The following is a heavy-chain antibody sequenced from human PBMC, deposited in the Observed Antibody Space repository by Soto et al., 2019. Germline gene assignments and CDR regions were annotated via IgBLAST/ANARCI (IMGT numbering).Heavy chain of an antibody. V-gene: IGHV1-58*01. CDR1: GFTFTSSA. D-gene: IGHD3-22*01. CDR2: IVVGSGNT. CDR3: AAVTPGGTMIVVVIDAFDI. J-gene: IGHJ3*02. Sequence: GASVKVSCKASGFTFTSSAVQWVRQARGQRLEWIGWIVVGSGNTNYAQKFQERVTITRDMSTSTAYMELSSLRSEDTAVYYCAAVTPGGTMIVVVIDAFDIWGQGTMVT.